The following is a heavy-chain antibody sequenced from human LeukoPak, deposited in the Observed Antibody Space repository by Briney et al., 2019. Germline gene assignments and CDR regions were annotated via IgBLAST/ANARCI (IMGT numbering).Heavy chain of an antibody. J-gene: IGHJ6*03. CDR3: AKDGSHHDYYYYMDV. CDR1: GGSFSGYY. D-gene: IGHD5-12*01. CDR2: IKQDGSEK. Sequence: PSETLSLTCAVYGGSFSGYYCSWIRQPPGKGLEWVANIKQDGSEKYYVDSVKGRFTISRDNAKNSLYLQMNSLRTEDTALYYCAKDGSHHDYYYYMDVWGKGTTVTVSS. V-gene: IGHV3-7*03.